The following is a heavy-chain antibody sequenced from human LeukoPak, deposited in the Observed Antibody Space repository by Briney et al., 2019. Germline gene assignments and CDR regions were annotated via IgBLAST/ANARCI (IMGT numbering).Heavy chain of an antibody. CDR1: EFTFSSYW. CDR3: VRGNDYGGPHY. D-gene: IGHD4-23*01. V-gene: IGHV3-74*01. J-gene: IGHJ4*02. CDR2: IDRDGSGI. Sequence: GGSLRLSCTASEFTFSSYWMSWVRQAPGKGLVWVSRIDRDGSGINYADSVKGRFTISRDNGKNTLFLQMNSLRAEDAAVYYCVRGNDYGGPHYWGQGTLVTVSS.